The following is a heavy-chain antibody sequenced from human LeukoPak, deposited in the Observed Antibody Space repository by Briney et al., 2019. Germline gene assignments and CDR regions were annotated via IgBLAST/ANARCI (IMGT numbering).Heavy chain of an antibody. J-gene: IGHJ4*02. V-gene: IGHV4-59*01. CDR3: ARILVVATDYFDY. CDR2: IYYSGST. CDR1: GDSISSGF. D-gene: IGHD1-26*01. Sequence: PSETLSLTCTVSGDSISSGFWSWIRKPPGKGLQWIGYIYYSGSTSYNPSLKSRVTISVDTSKNHFSLKLSSVTAADTAVYYCARILVVATDYFDYWGQGALVTVSS.